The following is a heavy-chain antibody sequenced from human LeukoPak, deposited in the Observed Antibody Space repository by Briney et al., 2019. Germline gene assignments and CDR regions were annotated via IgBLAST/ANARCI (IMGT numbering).Heavy chain of an antibody. CDR3: ARGMNYYGSGSYSGGADYYYYGMDV. CDR1: GFTFSSYW. D-gene: IGHD3-10*01. V-gene: IGHV3-7*01. CDR2: IKKDGSEK. Sequence: PGGSLRLSCTASGFTFSSYWMSWVRQAPGKGLEWVANIKKDGSEKYYVDSVKGRFTISRDNAKNSLYLQMNSLRAEDTAVYSCARGMNYYGSGSYSGGADYYYYGMDVWGQGTTVTVSS. J-gene: IGHJ6*02.